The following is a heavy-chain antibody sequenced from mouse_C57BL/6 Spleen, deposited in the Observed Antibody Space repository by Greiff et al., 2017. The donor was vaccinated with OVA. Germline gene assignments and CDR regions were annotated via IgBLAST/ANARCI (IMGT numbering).Heavy chain of an antibody. CDR2: IDPETGGT. Sequence: VKLIESGAELVRPGASVTLSCKASGYTFTDYEMHWVKQTPVHGLEWIGAIDPETGGTAYNQKFKGKAILTADKSSSTAYMELRSLTSEDSAVYYCTRPYYSNYYFDYWGQGTTLTVSS. D-gene: IGHD2-5*01. V-gene: IGHV1-15*01. CDR3: TRPYYSNYYFDY. J-gene: IGHJ2*01. CDR1: GYTFTDYE.